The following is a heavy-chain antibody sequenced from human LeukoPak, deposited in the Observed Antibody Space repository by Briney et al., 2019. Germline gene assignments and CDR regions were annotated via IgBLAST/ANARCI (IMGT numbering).Heavy chain of an antibody. Sequence: GGSLRLSCAASGFTFSSYGMSWVRQAPGKGLECVSSISGSGGSTNHADSVKGRFTISRDNSKNTLYLQMNSLRAEDTAVYYCAKYNDFCNPRPTNWFDPWGQGTLVTVSS. CDR3: AKYNDFCNPRPTNWFDP. CDR2: ISGSGGST. J-gene: IGHJ5*02. D-gene: IGHD4-11*01. CDR1: GFTFSSYG. V-gene: IGHV3-23*01.